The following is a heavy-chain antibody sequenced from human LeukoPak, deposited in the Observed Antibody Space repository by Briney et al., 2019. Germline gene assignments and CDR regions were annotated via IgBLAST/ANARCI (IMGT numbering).Heavy chain of an antibody. CDR2: IRYDGSNK. CDR1: GFTFYSYG. Sequence: PGGSLRLSCAASGFTFYSYGMHWVRQAPGKGLEWVAFIRYDGSNKYYADSVKGRFTISRDNSKNTLYLQMNSLRTGDTAVYYCARNYYDSSDYWGQGTLVTVSS. D-gene: IGHD3-22*01. J-gene: IGHJ4*02. CDR3: ARNYYDSSDY. V-gene: IGHV3-30*02.